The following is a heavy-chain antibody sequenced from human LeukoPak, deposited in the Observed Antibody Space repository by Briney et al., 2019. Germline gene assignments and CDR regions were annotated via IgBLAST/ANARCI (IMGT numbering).Heavy chain of an antibody. CDR2: IYYSGST. CDR3: ARGPTISETGYFDY. D-gene: IGHD1-1*01. V-gene: IGHV4-59*12. J-gene: IGHJ4*03. Sequence: SETLSLTCTVSGGSISSYYWSWIRQPPGKGLEWIGYIYYSGSTNYNPSLKSRVTISVDTSKNQFSLKVTSLTAADTAIYYCARGPTISETGYFDYWGQGTLVTVSS. CDR1: GGSISSYY.